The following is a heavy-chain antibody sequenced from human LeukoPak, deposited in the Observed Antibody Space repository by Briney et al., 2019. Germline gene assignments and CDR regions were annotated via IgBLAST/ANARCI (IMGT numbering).Heavy chain of an antibody. D-gene: IGHD6-13*01. CDR2: INPNSGGT. CDR3: ARGIAAAGMCWFDP. Sequence: ASVKVSCKASGYTFTGYYMHWVRQAPGQGLEWMGWINPNSGGTNYAQKFQGRVTMTRDTPISTAYMELSRLRSDDTAVYYCARGIAAAGMCWFDPWGQGTLVTVSS. V-gene: IGHV1-2*02. CDR1: GYTFTGYY. J-gene: IGHJ5*02.